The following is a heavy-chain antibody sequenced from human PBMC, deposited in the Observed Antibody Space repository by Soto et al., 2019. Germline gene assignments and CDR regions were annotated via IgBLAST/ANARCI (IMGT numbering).Heavy chain of an antibody. D-gene: IGHD4-17*01. J-gene: IGHJ4*02. V-gene: IGHV3-23*01. CDR1: GFGFSTHA. Sequence: GDLRPPCAASGFGFSTHALSWVRQAPGKGLEWLSSITNTGITTHYADSVKGRFTISRENSRNTLHLQMNNLRVDDTAVYYCAKGFDYGDTKHIDHWGQGTLVTVSS. CDR2: ITNTGITT. CDR3: AKGFDYGDTKHIDH.